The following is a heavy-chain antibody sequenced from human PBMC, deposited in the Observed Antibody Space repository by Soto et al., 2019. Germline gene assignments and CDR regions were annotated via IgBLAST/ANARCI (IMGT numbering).Heavy chain of an antibody. D-gene: IGHD6-13*01. CDR1: GFTFTSYT. J-gene: IGHJ4*02. CDR3: ARARVYATGTLDF. CDR2: ISSSSDYI. V-gene: IGHV3-21*06. Sequence: PGGSLRLSCAASGFTFTSYTMNWVRQAPGKGLEWVSSISSSSDYIYYADSMKGRVTIYRDNAKNSLFLDMNSLTGEETAVYYCARARVYATGTLDFWGQGNLVTVSS.